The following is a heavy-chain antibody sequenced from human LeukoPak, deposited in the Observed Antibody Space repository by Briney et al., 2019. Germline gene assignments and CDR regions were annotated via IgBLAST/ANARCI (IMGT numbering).Heavy chain of an antibody. CDR2: INHSGST. J-gene: IGHJ6*02. CDR3: ARGRYTAARSYYYYYGMDA. Sequence: SETLSLTCAVYGGSFSGYYWSWIRQPPGKGLEWTGEINHSGSTNYNPSLKSRVTISVDTSKNQFSLKLSSVTAADTAVYYCARGRYTAARSYYYYYGMDAWGQGTTVTVSS. CDR1: GGSFSGYY. V-gene: IGHV4-34*01. D-gene: IGHD6-6*01.